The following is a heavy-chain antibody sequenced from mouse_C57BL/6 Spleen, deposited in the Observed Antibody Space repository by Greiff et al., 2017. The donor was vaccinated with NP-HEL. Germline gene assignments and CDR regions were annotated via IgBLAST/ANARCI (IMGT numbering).Heavy chain of an antibody. CDR1: GYTFTDYN. CDR2: INPNNGGT. D-gene: IGHD2-1*01. V-gene: IGHV1-18*01. J-gene: IGHJ3*01. Sequence: VQLKESGPELVKPGASVKIPCKASGYTFTDYNMAWVKQSHGKSLEWIGDINPNNGGTIYNQKFKGKATLTVDKSSSTAYMELRSLTSEDTAVYYCARLGYGNWFAYWGQGTLVTVSA. CDR3: ARLGYGNWFAY.